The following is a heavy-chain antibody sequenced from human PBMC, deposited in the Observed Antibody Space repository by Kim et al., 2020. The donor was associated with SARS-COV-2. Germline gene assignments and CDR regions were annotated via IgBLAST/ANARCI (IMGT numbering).Heavy chain of an antibody. CDR3: AKDIGCSSTSCPRAAFDI. J-gene: IGHJ3*02. V-gene: IGHV3-9*01. D-gene: IGHD2-2*01. Sequence: KGRFTISGDNAKNSLYLQMNSLRAEDTALYYCAKDIGCSSTSCPRAAFDIWGQGTMVTVSS.